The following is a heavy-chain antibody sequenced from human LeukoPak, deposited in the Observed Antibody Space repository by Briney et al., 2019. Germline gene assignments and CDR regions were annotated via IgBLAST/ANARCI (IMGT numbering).Heavy chain of an antibody. CDR2: INHSGST. CDR3: ARGHEYFDPDY. J-gene: IGHJ4*02. D-gene: IGHD3-9*01. Sequence: SETLSLTCAVYGGSFSGYYWSWIRQPPGKGLEWIGEINHSGSTNYNPSLKSRVTISVDTPKNQFSLKLSSVTAADTAVYYCARGHEYFDPDYWGQGTLVTVSS. V-gene: IGHV4-34*01. CDR1: GGSFSGYY.